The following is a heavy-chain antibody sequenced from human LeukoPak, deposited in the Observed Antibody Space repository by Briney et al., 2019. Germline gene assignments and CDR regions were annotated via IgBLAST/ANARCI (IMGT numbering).Heavy chain of an antibody. CDR2: INHSGST. CDR1: GGSFSGYY. CDR3: ARHGGYCSSTSCYRMRQPPPWFDP. J-gene: IGHJ5*02. Sequence: SETLSLTCAVYGGSFSGYYWSWIRQPPGKGLERNGEINHSGSTNYNPSLKSRVTISVDTSKNQFSLKLSSVTAADTAVYYCARHGGYCSSTSCYRMRQPPPWFDPWGQGTLVTVSS. D-gene: IGHD2-2*01. V-gene: IGHV4-34*01.